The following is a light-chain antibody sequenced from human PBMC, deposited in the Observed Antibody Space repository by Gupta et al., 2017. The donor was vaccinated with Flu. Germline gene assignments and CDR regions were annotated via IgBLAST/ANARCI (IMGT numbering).Light chain of an antibody. CDR3: QAWDSSTVV. Sequence: SSELPQPPSVSVSPGQTASITCSGDELGDKYACWYQQKPGQSPVLVIYKGSKRPSAIPDRFSCSNSATTATLTISGTQAVDDDYYYCQAWDSSTVVFGGGTKLTVL. V-gene: IGLV3-1*01. J-gene: IGLJ2*01. CDR1: ELGDKY. CDR2: KGS.